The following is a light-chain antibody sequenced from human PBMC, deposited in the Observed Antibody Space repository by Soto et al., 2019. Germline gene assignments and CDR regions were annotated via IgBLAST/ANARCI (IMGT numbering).Light chain of an antibody. J-gene: IGLJ3*02. CDR2: EVT. CDR3: SSYVGSNNWV. V-gene: IGLV2-8*01. Sequence: QSALTQPPSASGSPGQSVTISCTGTSSDVGDYNYVSWYQQHPGKAPKLMLYEVTKRPSGVPDRFSGSKSGDTASLTVSGLQAEDEADYYGSSYVGSNNWVFGGGTKLTVL. CDR1: SSDVGDYNY.